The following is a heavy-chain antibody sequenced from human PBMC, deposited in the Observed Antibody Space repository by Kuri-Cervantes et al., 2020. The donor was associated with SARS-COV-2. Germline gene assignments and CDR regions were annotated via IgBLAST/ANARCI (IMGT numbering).Heavy chain of an antibody. CDR1: GYSIGSGYY. D-gene: IGHD2-21*01. CDR3: ARRRDSISGGMDV. Sequence: SETLSLTCAVSGYSIGSGYYWGWIRQPPGKGLEWIGSIYHSGSTYYNPSLKSRVTISVDTSKNQFSLKLSSVTAADTAVYYCARRRDSISGGMDVWGQGTTVTVSS. J-gene: IGHJ6*02. CDR2: IYHSGST. V-gene: IGHV4-38-2*01.